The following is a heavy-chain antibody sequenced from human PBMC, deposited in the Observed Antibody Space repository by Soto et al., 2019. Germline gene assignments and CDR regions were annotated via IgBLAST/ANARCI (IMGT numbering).Heavy chain of an antibody. J-gene: IGHJ4*02. Sequence: EVQLLESGGGLVQPGGSLRLSCAASGFTFSSYARRWVRQAPVKGLEWVSAISGSGGSTYYADSVKGRFTISRDNSKNTLLLQMNSLRAEATAVYYCARRGSGSYYDYWGQGTLVTVSS. V-gene: IGHV3-23*01. CDR2: ISGSGGST. CDR1: GFTFSSYA. D-gene: IGHD1-26*01. CDR3: ARRGSGSYYDY.